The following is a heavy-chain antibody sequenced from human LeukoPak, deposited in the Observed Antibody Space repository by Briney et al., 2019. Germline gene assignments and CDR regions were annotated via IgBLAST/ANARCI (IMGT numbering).Heavy chain of an antibody. J-gene: IGHJ4*02. V-gene: IGHV3-21*01. CDR3: AKDDHYYDSADY. D-gene: IGHD3-22*01. CDR2: ISSSSSYI. Sequence: GGSLRLSCAASGFTFSSYSMNWVRQAPGKGLEWVSSISSSSSYIYYADSVKGRFTISRDNSKNTLYLQMNSLRAEDTAVYYCAKDDHYYDSADYWGQGTLVTVSS. CDR1: GFTFSSYS.